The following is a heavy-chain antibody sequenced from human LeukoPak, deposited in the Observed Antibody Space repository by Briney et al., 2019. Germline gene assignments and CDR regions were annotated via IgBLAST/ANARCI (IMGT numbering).Heavy chain of an antibody. Sequence: GESLKISCQGSGYSFTSYWIGWVRQMPGKGLEWMAIIFPGDSDTRYSPSFQGQVTISADKSIDTAYLQWSSLKASDTAMYYCARQEDSSGWYTYWGQGTLVTVSS. CDR1: GYSFTSYW. D-gene: IGHD6-19*01. J-gene: IGHJ4*02. V-gene: IGHV5-51*01. CDR2: IFPGDSDT. CDR3: ARQEDSSGWYTY.